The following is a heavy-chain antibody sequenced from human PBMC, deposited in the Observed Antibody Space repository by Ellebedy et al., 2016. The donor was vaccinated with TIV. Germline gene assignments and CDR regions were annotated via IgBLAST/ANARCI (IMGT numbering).Heavy chain of an antibody. J-gene: IGHJ3*01. Sequence: PGGSLRLSCEASGFAFSTYWMLWVRQAPWEGLEFVSVFYSDGTTTAYADSVKGRFPISRDKTKNTLYLQMNSLRAEDTALYYCVRHRGYNFDVWGQGTMVTVAS. V-gene: IGHV3-74*01. CDR2: FYSDGTTT. D-gene: IGHD1-14*01. CDR3: VRHRGYNFDV. CDR1: GFAFSTYW.